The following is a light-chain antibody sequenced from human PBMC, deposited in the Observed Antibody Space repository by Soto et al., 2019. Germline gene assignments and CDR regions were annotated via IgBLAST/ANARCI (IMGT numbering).Light chain of an antibody. Sequence: DIQMTQSPSSLSTSVGDSITITCQASQDIDKYLYRYQQKPGKAPKLLIYDASTLDTGVPSRFSGSRSGTRFTLTISSLQPEDIATYYCQQYDSLPITFGQGTRLEIK. CDR2: DAS. CDR1: QDIDKY. V-gene: IGKV1-33*01. CDR3: QQYDSLPIT. J-gene: IGKJ5*01.